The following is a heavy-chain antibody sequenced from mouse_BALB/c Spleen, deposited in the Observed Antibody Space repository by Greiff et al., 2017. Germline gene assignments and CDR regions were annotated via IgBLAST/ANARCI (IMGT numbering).Heavy chain of an antibody. CDR2: ISNGGGST. Sequence: EVKLVESGGGLVQPGGSLKLSCAASGFTFSSYTMSWVRQTPEKRLEWVAYISNGGGSTYYPDTVKGRFTISRDNAKNTLYLQMSSLKSEDTAMYYCARHGYGSSPWFAYWGQGTLVTVSA. V-gene: IGHV5-12-2*01. J-gene: IGHJ3*01. D-gene: IGHD1-1*01. CDR3: ARHGYGSSPWFAY. CDR1: GFTFSSYT.